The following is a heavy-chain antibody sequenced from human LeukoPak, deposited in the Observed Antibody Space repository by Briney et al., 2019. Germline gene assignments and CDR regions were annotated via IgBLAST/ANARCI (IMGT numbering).Heavy chain of an antibody. D-gene: IGHD2-21*02. CDR3: ARDVSAGDPRGYFDY. J-gene: IGHJ4*02. V-gene: IGHV3-30*04. CDR2: ISYDGSNK. CDR1: GFTFSSYA. Sequence: PGGSLRLSCAASGFTFSSYAMHGVRQAPGKGLEWVAVISYDGSNKYYADSVKGRFTISRDNSKNTLYLQMNSLRAEDTAVYYCARDVSAGDPRGYFDYWGQGTLVTVSS.